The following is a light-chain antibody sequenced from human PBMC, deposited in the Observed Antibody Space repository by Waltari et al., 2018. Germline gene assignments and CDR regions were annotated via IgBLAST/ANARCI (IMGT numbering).Light chain of an antibody. Sequence: EIVLTQSPATLSLSPGDSATLSCRTSQSVSSYLSWYQQKPGQAPRLLIYDASNRATGIPARFSGSGSGTDFTLTISSLEPEDFAVYYCQQRSNLPPTFGQGTKLEIK. V-gene: IGKV3-11*01. J-gene: IGKJ2*01. CDR1: QSVSSY. CDR2: DAS. CDR3: QQRSNLPPT.